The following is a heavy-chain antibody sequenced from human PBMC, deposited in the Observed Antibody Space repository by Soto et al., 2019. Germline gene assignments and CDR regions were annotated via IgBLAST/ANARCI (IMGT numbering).Heavy chain of an antibody. V-gene: IGHV4-39*01. CDR1: GGSISRSYY. D-gene: IGHD6-19*01. J-gene: IGHJ4*02. CDR2: IYYSGST. CDR3: AVADYYFDY. Sequence: PSETLSLTCTVSGGSISRSYYWGWIRQPPGKGLEWIGSIYYSGSTYYNPSLKSRVTISVDTSKNQFSLKLSSVTAADTAVYYCAVADYYFDYWGQGTLVTVSS.